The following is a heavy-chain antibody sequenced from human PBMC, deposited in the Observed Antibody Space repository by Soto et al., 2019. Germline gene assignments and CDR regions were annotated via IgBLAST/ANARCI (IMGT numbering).Heavy chain of an antibody. J-gene: IGHJ6*02. D-gene: IGHD2-15*01. CDR2: ISYDGSNK. CDR1: GFTFSSYA. V-gene: IGHV3-30-3*01. Sequence: QVQLVESGGGVVQPGRSLRLSCAASGFTFSSYAMHWVRQAPGKGLEWVAVISYDGSNKYYADSVKGRFTISRDNSENTLYRQMNSLRAEDTAVYYCARAGCDGGSCYTLVGLRYGMDVWGQGTTVTVSS. CDR3: ARAGCDGGSCYTLVGLRYGMDV.